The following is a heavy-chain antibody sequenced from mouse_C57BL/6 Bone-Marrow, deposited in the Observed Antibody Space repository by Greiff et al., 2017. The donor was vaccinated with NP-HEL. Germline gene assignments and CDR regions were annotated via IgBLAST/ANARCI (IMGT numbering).Heavy chain of an antibody. CDR2: INPYNGGT. V-gene: IGHV1-19*01. Sequence: VQLQQSGPVLVKPGASVKMSCKASGYTFTDYYMNWVMQSHGKSFEWIGVINPYNGGTSYNQKFKGKATLTVDKSSSTAYMELNSLTSDYSAVYYCARYYSNWDYWGQGTLVTGSA. CDR1: GYTFTDYY. D-gene: IGHD2-5*01. CDR3: ARYYSNWDY. J-gene: IGHJ3*01.